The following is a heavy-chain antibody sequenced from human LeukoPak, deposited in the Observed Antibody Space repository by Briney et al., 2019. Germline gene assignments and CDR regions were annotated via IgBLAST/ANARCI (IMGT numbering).Heavy chain of an antibody. J-gene: IGHJ4*02. CDR3: AKVFFMDY. D-gene: IGHD2-8*01. V-gene: IGHV3-23*01. CDR1: GFTFSTYS. CDR2: ISVSGGST. Sequence: GGSLRLSCAVSGFTFSTYSMNWVRQAPGKGLEWVSAISVSGGSTNYADSVKGRFTISRDNSKNTLYLQMNSLRAEDTAVYYCAKVFFMDYWGQGTLVTVSS.